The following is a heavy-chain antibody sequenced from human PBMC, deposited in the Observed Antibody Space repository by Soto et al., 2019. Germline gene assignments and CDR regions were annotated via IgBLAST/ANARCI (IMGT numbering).Heavy chain of an antibody. CDR3: AKRFFGSGSRQGAYDG. V-gene: IGHV3-23*05. CDR2: ITSSGNGT. D-gene: IGHD3-10*01. CDR1: GFRFSNYA. J-gene: IGHJ3*01. Sequence: PGGSLRLSCAASGFRFSNYAMSWVRQAPGKGPEWVSFITSSGNGTYYADSVKGRFTISRDNSKNTLYVQMNNLRAEDTAKYYCAKRFFGSGSRQGAYDGWCPGTMVAV.